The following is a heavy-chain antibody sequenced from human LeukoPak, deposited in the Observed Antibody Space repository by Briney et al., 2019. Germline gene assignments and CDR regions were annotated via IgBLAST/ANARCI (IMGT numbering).Heavy chain of an antibody. J-gene: IGHJ4*02. D-gene: IGHD3-22*01. Sequence: PGGSLRLSCAASGFTFSSYSMNWVRQAPGKGLEWVSSISSSSSYIYYADSVKGRFTISRDNAKNSLYLQMNSLRAGDTAVYYCARDLTYYYDSSGYSVIDYWGQGTLVTVSS. CDR2: ISSSSSYI. CDR1: GFTFSSYS. CDR3: ARDLTYYYDSSGYSVIDY. V-gene: IGHV3-21*01.